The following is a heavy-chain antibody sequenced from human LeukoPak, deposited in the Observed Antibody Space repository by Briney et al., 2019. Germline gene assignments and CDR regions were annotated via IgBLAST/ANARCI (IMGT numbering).Heavy chain of an antibody. D-gene: IGHD5-18*01. J-gene: IGHJ4*02. Sequence: SETLSLTCAVYGGSFSGYYWSWIRQPPGKGLEWIGEINHSGSTNYNPSLKSRVTISVDTSKNQFSLKLISVTAADTAVYYCARDVGTALVTGDYWGQGTLVTVSS. V-gene: IGHV4-34*01. CDR2: INHSGST. CDR3: ARDVGTALVTGDY. CDR1: GGSFSGYY.